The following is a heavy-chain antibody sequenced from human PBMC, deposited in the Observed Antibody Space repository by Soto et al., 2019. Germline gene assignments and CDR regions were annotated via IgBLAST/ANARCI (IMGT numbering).Heavy chain of an antibody. J-gene: IGHJ5*02. CDR3: ARDQGGSYDSWFDP. D-gene: IGHD1-26*01. V-gene: IGHV3-21*06. CDR2: ISSGSAYI. CDR1: TFSMYS. Sequence: EVQVVESGGGLVKPGGSLRLSCTFTFSMYSMNWVRQAPGKGLEWVASISSGSAYIKYAESVKGRFTISRDNAKNSLHQQMNSLRAEDTAIYHCARDQGGSYDSWFDPWGQGTLVTVSS.